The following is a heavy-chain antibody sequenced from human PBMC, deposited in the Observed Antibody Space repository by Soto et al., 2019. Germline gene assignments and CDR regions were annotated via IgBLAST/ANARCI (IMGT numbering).Heavy chain of an antibody. CDR2: IYHSGST. V-gene: IGHV4-61*01. J-gene: IGHJ6*02. CDR3: ARGIEGWYQGRYYFGMDV. Sequence: QVQLQESGPGLVKPSETLSLTCTVSGGSVSSGSYYWSWIRQPPGKGLEWIGYIYHSGSTNYNPSLKSRVTISVDTSKNQFSLKLSSVTAADTAVYYWARGIEGWYQGRYYFGMDVWGQGTTVTVSS. D-gene: IGHD6-19*01. CDR1: GGSVSSGSYY.